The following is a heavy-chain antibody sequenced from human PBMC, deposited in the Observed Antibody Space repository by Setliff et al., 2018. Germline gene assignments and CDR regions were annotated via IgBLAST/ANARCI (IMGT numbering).Heavy chain of an antibody. J-gene: IGHJ5*02. CDR3: ARASHSYGSPNWFDP. Sequence: LSLTCDVSGDFISSGGYTWNWIRQHPEMGLEWIGYIFYNGNTFYNPSLQSRVTISVDTSKNQFSLKLTSLNAADSAVYYCARASHSYGSPNWFDPWGPGTLVTVS. CDR2: IFYNGNT. D-gene: IGHD3-22*01. V-gene: IGHV4-31*11. CDR1: GDFISSGGYT.